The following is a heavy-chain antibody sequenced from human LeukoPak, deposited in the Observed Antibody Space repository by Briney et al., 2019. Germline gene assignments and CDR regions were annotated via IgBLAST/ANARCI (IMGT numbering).Heavy chain of an antibody. CDR1: GYSFSTDW. CDR3: TAIRPDY. V-gene: IGHV3-74*01. D-gene: IGHD2-21*02. Sequence: GGSLRLSCAASGYSFSTDWMHWVRQAPGKGLLWVARIKSDVSKTDYAASVKGRFTISRDDANNILYLQMNSLRVDDTAVYYCTAIRPDYWGQGTVVTVSS. J-gene: IGHJ4*02. CDR2: IKSDVSKT.